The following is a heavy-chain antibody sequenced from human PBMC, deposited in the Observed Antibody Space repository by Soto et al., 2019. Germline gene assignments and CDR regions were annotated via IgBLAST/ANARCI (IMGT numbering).Heavy chain of an antibody. Sequence: GESLKISCAASGFTFSSYSMNWVRQAPGKGLEWVSSISSSSSYIYYADSVKGRFTISRDNAKNSLYLQMNSLRAEDTAVYYCARDRMVRGVPPSYYMDVWGKGTTVTVSS. CDR2: ISSSSSYI. D-gene: IGHD3-10*01. CDR3: ARDRMVRGVPPSYYMDV. V-gene: IGHV3-21*01. J-gene: IGHJ6*03. CDR1: GFTFSSYS.